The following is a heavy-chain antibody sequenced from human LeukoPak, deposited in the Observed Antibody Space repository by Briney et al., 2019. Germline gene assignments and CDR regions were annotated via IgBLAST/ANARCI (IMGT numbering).Heavy chain of an antibody. D-gene: IGHD5-24*01. CDR2: ISSSSSYI. V-gene: IGHV3-21*01. Sequence: GGSLRLSCAASGFTFSSYSMNWVRQAPGKGLEWVSSISSSSSYIYYADSVKGGFTISRHNPKNSLYLQMNSLRAEDTAVYYCARGDGYSYYYYYYMDVWGKGTTVTVSS. CDR1: GFTFSSYS. CDR3: ARGDGYSYYYYYYMDV. J-gene: IGHJ6*03.